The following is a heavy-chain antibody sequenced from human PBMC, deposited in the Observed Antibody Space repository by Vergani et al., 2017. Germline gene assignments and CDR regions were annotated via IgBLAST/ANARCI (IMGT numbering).Heavy chain of an antibody. CDR2: IYYSGST. Sequence: QVQLQESGPGLVKPSQTLSLTCTVSGGSISSGDYYWSWIRQPPGKGLEWIGYIYYSGSTYYNPSLKSRVTISVDTSKNQFSLKLSSVTAADTAVCYCARTTDTAMVTSPYYFDYWGQGTLVTVSS. J-gene: IGHJ4*02. CDR3: ARTTDTAMVTSPYYFDY. CDR1: GGSISSGDYY. D-gene: IGHD5-18*01. V-gene: IGHV4-30-4*08.